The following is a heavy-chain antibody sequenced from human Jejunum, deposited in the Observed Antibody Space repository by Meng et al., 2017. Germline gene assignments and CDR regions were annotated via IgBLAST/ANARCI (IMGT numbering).Heavy chain of an antibody. CDR1: GFTFSSYW. Sequence: GESLKISCAASGFTFSSYWMTWVRQAPGKGLEWVALIKRDGSEKYYVGSVRGRFTISRDNAKNSLYLQMNSLRAEDTAVYYCVRGSGFHSVDSWGQGTLVTVSS. CDR3: VRGSGFHSVDS. J-gene: IGHJ4*02. V-gene: IGHV3-7*01. CDR2: IKRDGSEK. D-gene: IGHD2-15*01.